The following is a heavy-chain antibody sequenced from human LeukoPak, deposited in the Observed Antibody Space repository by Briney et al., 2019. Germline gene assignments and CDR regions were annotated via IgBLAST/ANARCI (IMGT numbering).Heavy chain of an antibody. CDR1: GFTFSSYA. CDR3: AKDDVYYYDSSGPA. D-gene: IGHD3-22*01. V-gene: IGHV3-30*02. J-gene: IGHJ4*02. CDR2: IRYDGSNK. Sequence: GGSLRLSCAASGFTFSSYAMHWVRQAPGKGLEWVAFIRYDGSNKYYADSVKGRFTISRDNSKNTLYLQMNSLRAEDTAVYYCAKDDVYYYDSSGPAWGQGTLVTVSS.